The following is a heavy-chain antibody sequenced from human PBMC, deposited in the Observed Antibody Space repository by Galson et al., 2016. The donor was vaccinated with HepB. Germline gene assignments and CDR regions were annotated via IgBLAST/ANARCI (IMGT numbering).Heavy chain of an antibody. CDR1: GFTFSPYA. D-gene: IGHD6-6*01. CDR3: ARDPSSSSTRGWFDP. J-gene: IGHJ5*02. V-gene: IGHV3-7*03. Sequence: SLRLSCAASGFTFSPYAMSWVRQAPGKGLEWVANIKQDGSEKYYVDSVKGRFTISRDNAKNSLYLQMNSLRAEDTAVYYCARDPSSSSTRGWFDPWGQGTLVTVSS. CDR2: IKQDGSEK.